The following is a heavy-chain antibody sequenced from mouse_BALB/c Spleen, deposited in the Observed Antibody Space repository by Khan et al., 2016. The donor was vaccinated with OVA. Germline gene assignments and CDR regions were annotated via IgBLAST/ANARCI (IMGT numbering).Heavy chain of an antibody. V-gene: IGHV3-1*02. D-gene: IGHD1-1*01. Sequence: VQLKQSGPDLVKPSQSLSLTCTVTGYSITSGYSWHWIRQFPGNKLEWMGYIPYSGSTNYNPSLKSRTSITRDTSNNQFFLQLNSVTTEDTATDYCARSGTTVVAYWYFDVWRAGTTVTVSA. CDR2: IPYSGST. CDR1: GYSITSGYS. J-gene: IGHJ1*01. CDR3: ARSGTTVVAYWYFDV.